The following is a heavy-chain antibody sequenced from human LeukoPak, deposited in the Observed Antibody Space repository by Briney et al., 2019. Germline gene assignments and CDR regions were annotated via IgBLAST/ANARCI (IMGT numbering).Heavy chain of an antibody. CDR2: INPNSGGT. Sequence: ASVKVSCKASGYTFTGYYMHWVRQAPGQGLEWMGWINPNSGGTNYAQKFQGRVTMTRDTSISTAYMELSRLRSDDTAVYYCARGKTSYGSGSYYIYWGQGTLVTVSS. CDR3: ARGKTSYGSGSYYIY. D-gene: IGHD3-10*01. V-gene: IGHV1-2*02. J-gene: IGHJ4*02. CDR1: GYTFTGYY.